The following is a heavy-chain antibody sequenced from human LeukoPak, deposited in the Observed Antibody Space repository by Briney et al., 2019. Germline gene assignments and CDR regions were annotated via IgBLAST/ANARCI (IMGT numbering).Heavy chain of an antibody. Sequence: GGSLRLSCAASGFTFSSYSMNWVRQAPGKGLEWVSSISSSSSYIYYADSVKGRFTISRDNARNSLYLQMNSLRAEDTAVYYCARDSFEGYDSSGYPFFDYWGQGTLATVSS. CDR2: ISSSSSYI. CDR1: GFTFSSYS. D-gene: IGHD3-22*01. CDR3: ARDSFEGYDSSGYPFFDY. J-gene: IGHJ4*02. V-gene: IGHV3-21*01.